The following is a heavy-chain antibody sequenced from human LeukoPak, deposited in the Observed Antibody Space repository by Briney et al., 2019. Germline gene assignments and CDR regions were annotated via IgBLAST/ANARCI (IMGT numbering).Heavy chain of an antibody. J-gene: IGHJ4*02. D-gene: IGHD2-15*01. CDR2: ISAYNGNT. CDR3: ARASYCSGGSCYSDY. CDR1: AYTFTIYS. Sequence: ASVKVSFKASAYTFTIYSNGWERQAPGQGLEWMGWISAYNGNTIYAQKVKGRVTMTTDTSTSTAYMELRSLKSDDTAVYYCARASYCSGGSCYSDYRGQGTLVTVSS. V-gene: IGHV1-18*01.